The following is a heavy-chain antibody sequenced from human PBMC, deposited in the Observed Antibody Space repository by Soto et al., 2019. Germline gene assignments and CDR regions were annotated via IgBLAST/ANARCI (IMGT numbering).Heavy chain of an antibody. Sequence: SETLSLTCTVSGVSISSYYWSWIRQPPGKGLEWIGYIYYSGSTSYNPSLKSQVTISVDTSKNQFSLKLSSVTTADPAVYYCARDNSTLDYWGQGTLVTVSS. D-gene: IGHD6-13*01. CDR3: ARDNSTLDY. J-gene: IGHJ4*01. V-gene: IGHV4-59*01. CDR1: GVSISSYY. CDR2: IYYSGST.